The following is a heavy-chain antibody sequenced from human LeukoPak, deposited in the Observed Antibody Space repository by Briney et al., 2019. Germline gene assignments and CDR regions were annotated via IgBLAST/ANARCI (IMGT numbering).Heavy chain of an antibody. D-gene: IGHD2-2*01. CDR3: AKPLVPAARLFDL. V-gene: IGHV3-23*01. Sequence: GGSLRLSCAASGFTISSNYMSWVRQAPGKGLEWVSGITASGSSTYYADSVRGRFTISRDNSKSSLFLQMNSLRVEDAAAYYCAKPLVPAARLFDLWGQGTLVTVSS. CDR2: ITASGSST. CDR1: GFTISSNY. J-gene: IGHJ4*02.